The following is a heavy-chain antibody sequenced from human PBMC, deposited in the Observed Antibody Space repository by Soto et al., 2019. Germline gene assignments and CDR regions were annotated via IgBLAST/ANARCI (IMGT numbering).Heavy chain of an antibody. D-gene: IGHD3-22*01. V-gene: IGHV3-9*01. CDR2: ISWNSGSI. Sequence: EVQLVESGGGLVQSGRSLRLSCAASGFTFDDYAMHWVRQAPGKGLEWVSSISWNSGSIAYADTVKDRFTISRDNAKKTQFLQMSSLRPEDTALYYCAKALDYDSSGYDYFDYLGQGTPDTLTS. J-gene: IGHJ4*02. CDR1: GFTFDDYA. CDR3: AKALDYDSSGYDYFDY.